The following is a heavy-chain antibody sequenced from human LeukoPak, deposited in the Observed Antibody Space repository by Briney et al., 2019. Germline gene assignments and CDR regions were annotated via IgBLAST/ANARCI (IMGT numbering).Heavy chain of an antibody. D-gene: IGHD3-22*01. Sequence: EGSLRLSCAASGFTFSSYSMNWVRQAPGKGPEWVSSISSSSSYIYYADSVKGRFTISRDNAKNSLYLQMNSLRAEGTAVYYCARDRSPYYDSSGYYRLPFYYYYYGMDVWGQGTTVTVSS. J-gene: IGHJ6*02. CDR2: ISSSSSYI. CDR1: GFTFSSYS. CDR3: ARDRSPYYDSSGYYRLPFYYYYYGMDV. V-gene: IGHV3-21*01.